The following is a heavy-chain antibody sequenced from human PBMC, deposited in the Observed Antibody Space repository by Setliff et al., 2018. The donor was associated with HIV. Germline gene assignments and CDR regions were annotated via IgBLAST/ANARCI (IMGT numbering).Heavy chain of an antibody. J-gene: IGHJ5*02. CDR1: GGSFGVYR. CDR3: ARDRHSSGLGSYGP. V-gene: IGHV4-4*07. Sequence: KPSETLSLTCTISGGSFGVYRWSWIRQSAGRGLGWIGRIDSSGTTDYKPSLKGRVAISVDTSRNQFSLRVTSVTAADTAVYFCARDRHSSGLGSYGPWGPGILVTVSS. D-gene: IGHD3-10*01. CDR2: IDSSGTT.